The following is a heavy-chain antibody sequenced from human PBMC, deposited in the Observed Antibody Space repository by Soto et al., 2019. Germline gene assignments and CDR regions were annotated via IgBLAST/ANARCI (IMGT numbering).Heavy chain of an antibody. Sequence: SETLSLTCTVSGGSISSYYWSWIRQPPGKGLEWIGYIYYSGSTNYNPPLKSRVTISVDTSKNQFSLKLSSVTAADTAVYYCARDRAAGYYYGMDVWGQGTTVTVSS. CDR3: ARDRAAGYYYGMDV. CDR2: IYYSGST. J-gene: IGHJ6*02. D-gene: IGHD2-15*01. V-gene: IGHV4-59*01. CDR1: GGSISSYY.